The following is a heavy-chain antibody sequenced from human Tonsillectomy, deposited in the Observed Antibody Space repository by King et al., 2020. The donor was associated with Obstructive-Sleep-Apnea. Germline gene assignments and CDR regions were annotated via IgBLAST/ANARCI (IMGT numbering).Heavy chain of an antibody. Sequence: EVQLVESGGGLVKPGGSLRLSCAASGFTFSSYSMNWVRQASGKGLEWVSSISSSSTYINYADSVKGRFPISRDNAKNSLYLQMNSQRAEDTAVYYCARVYIAAAGHTRDYWGQGTLVTVSS. CDR1: GFTFSSYS. CDR3: ARVYIAAAGHTRDY. V-gene: IGHV3-21*01. J-gene: IGHJ4*02. CDR2: ISSSSTYI. D-gene: IGHD6-13*01.